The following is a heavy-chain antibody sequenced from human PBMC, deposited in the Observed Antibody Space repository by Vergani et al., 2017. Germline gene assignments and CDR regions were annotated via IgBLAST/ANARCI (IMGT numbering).Heavy chain of an antibody. V-gene: IGHV1-69*01. J-gene: IGHJ6*03. D-gene: IGHD6-6*01. CDR2: IIPIFGTA. CDR1: GGTFSSYA. CDR3: ARGGAARRYYYYYMDV. Sequence: QVQLVQSGAEVKKPGSSVKVSCKASGGTFSSYAISWVRQAPGQGLEWMGGIIPIFGTANYAQKFQGRVTITADESTSTTYMELSRLRSGDAAVYYCARGGAARRYYYYYMDVWGKGTPVTVSS.